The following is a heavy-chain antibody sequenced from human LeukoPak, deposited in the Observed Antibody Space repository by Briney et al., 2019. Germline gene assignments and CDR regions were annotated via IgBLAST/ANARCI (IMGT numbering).Heavy chain of an antibody. Sequence: GGSLRLSCAASEFTVSSNYMSWVRQAPGKGLEWVSVIYSGGSTYYADSVKGRFTISRDNSKNTLYLQMNSLRAEDTAVYYCARDVGIAAAGTSGYHYYYYYMDVWGKGTTVTVSS. V-gene: IGHV3-66*02. CDR2: IYSGGST. D-gene: IGHD6-13*01. J-gene: IGHJ6*03. CDR3: ARDVGIAAAGTSGYHYYYYYMDV. CDR1: EFTVSSNY.